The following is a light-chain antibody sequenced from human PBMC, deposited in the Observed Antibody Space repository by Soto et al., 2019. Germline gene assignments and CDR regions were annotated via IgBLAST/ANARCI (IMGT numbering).Light chain of an antibody. CDR2: GNS. Sequence: ELTQPPSVSGAPGQRVTISCTGSSSNIGAGYDVHWYQQLPGTAPKLLIHGNSNRPSGVPDRFSGSKSGTSASLAITGVQAEDEADYFCQSYDTSLSGYVFGTGTKVTVL. CDR3: QSYDTSLSGYV. CDR1: SSNIGAGYD. V-gene: IGLV1-40*01. J-gene: IGLJ1*01.